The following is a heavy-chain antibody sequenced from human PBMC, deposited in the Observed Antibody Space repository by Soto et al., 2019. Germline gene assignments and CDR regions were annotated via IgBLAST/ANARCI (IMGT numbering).Heavy chain of an antibody. CDR2: ISSDGSNK. J-gene: IGHJ1*01. CDR1: GFTFSRYA. D-gene: IGHD3-9*01. CDR3: VGSDSSLGDFDT. Sequence: PGVSLTLTWAASGFTFSRYAITWARHGQPNGQEWEAVISSDGSNKYYANSVKGRFTITRDNTNNKQYLQMNSPRAEDTAADYYVGSDSSLGDFDTWGLDTMLPVSS. V-gene: IGHV3-30-3*01.